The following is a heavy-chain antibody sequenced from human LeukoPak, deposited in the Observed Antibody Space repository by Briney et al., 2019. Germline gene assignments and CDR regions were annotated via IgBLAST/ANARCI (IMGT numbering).Heavy chain of an antibody. J-gene: IGHJ3*02. CDR3: ARALHYTTYYYDSSGNPMNAFDI. Sequence: SQTLSLTCTVSGDSISSGGYSWSWIRQPPGKGLEWIVYIYHSGSTYYNPSLKSRVTISVDKSKNQFSLKLSSVTAADTAVYYCARALHYTTYYYDSSGNPMNAFDIWGQGTMVTVSS. D-gene: IGHD3-22*01. CDR2: IYHSGST. V-gene: IGHV4-30-2*01. CDR1: GDSISSGGYS.